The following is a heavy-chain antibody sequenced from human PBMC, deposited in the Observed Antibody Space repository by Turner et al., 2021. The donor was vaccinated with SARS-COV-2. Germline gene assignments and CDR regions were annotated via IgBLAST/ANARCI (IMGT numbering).Heavy chain of an antibody. J-gene: IGHJ5*01. Sequence: QVQLQESGPGLVKPSETLSLTCTVSGGSISSDFWSWIRQPPGKELEWIGYIYYRGSTNYNPSLKSRVTMSVDTSKNQFSLKLRSVTAADTAVYYCARELRFNWLDSWGQGTLVTVSS. CDR1: GGSISSDF. CDR2: IYYRGST. V-gene: IGHV4-59*01. CDR3: ARELRFNWLDS. D-gene: IGHD3-3*01.